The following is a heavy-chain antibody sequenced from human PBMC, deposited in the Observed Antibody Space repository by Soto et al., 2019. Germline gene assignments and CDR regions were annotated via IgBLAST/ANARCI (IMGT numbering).Heavy chain of an antibody. V-gene: IGHV3-74*01. CDR1: GFTFSSYW. D-gene: IGHD3-10*01. J-gene: IGHJ4*02. CDR2: INSDGSST. Sequence: GGSLRLSCAASGFTFSSYWMHWVRQPPGKGLVWVSRINSDGSSTNYADSVKGRFTISRDNAKNTLYLQMNSLRAEDTAVYYCARYPARDYYFDYWGQGTLVTVSS. CDR3: ARYPARDYYFDY.